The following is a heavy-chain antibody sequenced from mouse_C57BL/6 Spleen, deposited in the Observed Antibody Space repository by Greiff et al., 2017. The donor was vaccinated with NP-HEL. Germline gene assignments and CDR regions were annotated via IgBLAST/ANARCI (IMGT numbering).Heavy chain of an antibody. J-gene: IGHJ2*01. D-gene: IGHD1-1*01. CDR2: ISDGGSYT. V-gene: IGHV5-4*01. Sequence: EVKLMESGGGLVKPGGSLKLSCAASGFTFSSYAMSWVRQTPEKRLEWVATISDGGSYTYYPDNVKGRFTISRDNAKNNLYLQMSHLKSEDTAMYYCARDGGITTVVAPYYFDYWGQGTTLTVSS. CDR1: GFTFSSYA. CDR3: ARDGGITTVVAPYYFDY.